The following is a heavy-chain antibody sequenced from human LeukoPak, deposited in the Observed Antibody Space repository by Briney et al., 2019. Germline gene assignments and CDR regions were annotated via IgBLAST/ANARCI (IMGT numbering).Heavy chain of an antibody. CDR3: AKCRAPGYSYDLYGMDV. V-gene: IGHV3-23*01. Sequence: GGSLRLSCAASGFTFSSYAMSWVRQAPGKGLEWVSAISGSGGSTYYADSVKGRFTISRDNSKNTLYLQMNSLRAEDTAVYYCAKCRAPGYSYDLYGMDVWGQGTTVTVSS. CDR2: ISGSGGST. D-gene: IGHD5-18*01. CDR1: GFTFSSYA. J-gene: IGHJ6*02.